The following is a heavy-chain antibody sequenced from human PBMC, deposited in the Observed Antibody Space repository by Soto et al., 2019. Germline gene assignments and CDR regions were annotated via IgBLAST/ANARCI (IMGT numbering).Heavy chain of an antibody. V-gene: IGHV1-69*06. CDR1: GGTFSSYA. CDR3: ARSVIVVVPAAIRGQNYYGMDV. D-gene: IGHD2-2*02. CDR2: IIPIFGTA. Sequence: GASVKVSCKASGGTFSSYAISWVRQAPGQGLEWMGGIIPIFGTANYAQKFQGRVTITADKSTSTAYMELSSLRSEDTAVYYCARSVIVVVPAAIRGQNYYGMDVWGQGTTVTVSS. J-gene: IGHJ6*02.